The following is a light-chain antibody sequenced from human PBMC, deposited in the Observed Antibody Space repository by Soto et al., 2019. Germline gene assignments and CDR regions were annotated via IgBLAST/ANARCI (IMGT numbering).Light chain of an antibody. J-gene: IGKJ1*01. V-gene: IGKV3-20*01. CDR2: AAS. CDR3: QHYGSSPRT. CDR1: QSISDT. Sequence: EIVMTQSPATLSVSPGGRATPSCRASQSISDTLAWYQQKPGQAPRLLIYAASSRATGIPDRLSGSGSGTDFTLTISRLEPEDFAVYYCQHYGSSPRTFGQGTKVDIK.